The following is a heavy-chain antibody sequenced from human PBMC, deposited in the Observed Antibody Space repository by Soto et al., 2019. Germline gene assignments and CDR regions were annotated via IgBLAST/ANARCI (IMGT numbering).Heavy chain of an antibody. CDR3: ATTRGIAVGGSFDH. D-gene: IGHD6-13*01. J-gene: IGHJ5*02. V-gene: IGHV4-39*01. CDR1: GASINSRGSY. Sequence: PSETLSLTCIVSGASINSRGSYWGWIRQPPGKGLEWVGTFYSGSTYNNPSLKSRVTISVDTSKNQFSLKLSSVAAEDTAIYYCATTRGIAVGGSFDHWGQGTLVTVSS. CDR2: FYSGST.